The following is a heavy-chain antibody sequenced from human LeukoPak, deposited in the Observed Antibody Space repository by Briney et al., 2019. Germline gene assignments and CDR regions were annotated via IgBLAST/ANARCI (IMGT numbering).Heavy chain of an antibody. J-gene: IGHJ6*03. V-gene: IGHV4-34*01. CDR1: GGSFSGYY. CDR3: ARDRHCSSTSCPGSYYYYYYMDV. Sequence: SSETLSLTCAVYGGSFSGYYWSWIRQPPGKGLEWIGEINHSGSTNYNPSLKSRVTISVDTSKNQFSLKLSSVTAADTAVYYCARDRHCSSTSCPGSYYYYYYMDVWGKGTTVTVS. CDR2: INHSGST. D-gene: IGHD2-2*01.